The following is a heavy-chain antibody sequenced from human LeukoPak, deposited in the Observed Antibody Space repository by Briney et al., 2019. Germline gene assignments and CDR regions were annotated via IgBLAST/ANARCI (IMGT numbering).Heavy chain of an antibody. V-gene: IGHV4-39*07. CDR3: ARVARYAFDI. CDR1: GGSISSSSYY. J-gene: IGHJ3*02. Sequence: SETLSLTFTVSGGSISSSSYYWGWIRQPPGKGLEWIGSIYYSGSTYYNPSLKSRVTISVDTSKNQFSLKLSSVTAADTAVYYCARVARYAFDIWGQGTMVTVSS. CDR2: IYYSGST.